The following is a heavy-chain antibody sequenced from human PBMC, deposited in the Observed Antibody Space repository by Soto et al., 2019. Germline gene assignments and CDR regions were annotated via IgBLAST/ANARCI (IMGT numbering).Heavy chain of an antibody. CDR1: GFTFSSYW. J-gene: IGHJ6*02. CDR3: ARALYSSYYYYGMDV. V-gene: IGHV3-7*01. CDR2: IKQDGSEK. D-gene: IGHD5-18*01. Sequence: GGSLRLSCAASGFTFSSYWMSWVRQAPGKGLEWVANIKQDGSEKYYVDSVKGRFTISRDNAKNSLYLQMNSLRAEDTAVYYCARALYSSYYYYGMDVWGQGTTVTVS.